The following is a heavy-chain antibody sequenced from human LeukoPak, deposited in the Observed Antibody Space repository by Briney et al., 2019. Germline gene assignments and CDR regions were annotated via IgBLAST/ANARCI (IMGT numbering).Heavy chain of an antibody. D-gene: IGHD3-10*01. J-gene: IGHJ4*02. V-gene: IGHV4-61*02. CDR3: ARVGYYYGSGSYYFDY. Sequence: PSETLSLTCTVSGGSISSGSYYWSWIRQPAGKGLEWIGRIYTSGSTYYNPSLKSRVTISVDTSKNQFSLKLSSVTAADTAVYYCARVGYYYGSGSYYFDYWGQGTLVTVSS. CDR2: IYTSGST. CDR1: GGSISSGSYY.